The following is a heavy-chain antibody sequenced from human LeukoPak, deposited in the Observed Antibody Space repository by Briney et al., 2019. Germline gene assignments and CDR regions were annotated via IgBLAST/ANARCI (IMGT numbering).Heavy chain of an antibody. Sequence: KPSETLSLTCTVSGGFISSSTYYWGWIRQPPGKGLEWIGSIYYTGSTFYSPSLKSRVTISVDTSKNQFSLRLNSVTAADTAVYYCARGKGSGWTGYWYFDLWGRGTLVTVSS. CDR1: GGFISSSTYY. D-gene: IGHD6-19*01. CDR2: IYYTGST. CDR3: ARGKGSGWTGYWYFDL. V-gene: IGHV4-39*07. J-gene: IGHJ2*01.